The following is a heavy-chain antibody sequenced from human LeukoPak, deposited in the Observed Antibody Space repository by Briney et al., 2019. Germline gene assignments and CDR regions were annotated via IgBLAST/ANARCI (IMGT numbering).Heavy chain of an antibody. CDR2: ISSSSSYI. V-gene: IGHV3-21*01. J-gene: IGHJ4*02. CDR1: GFTFSSYS. CDR3: ARIFRPEYCSGGSCYFAFDY. D-gene: IGHD2-15*01. Sequence: PGGSLRLSCAASGFTFSSYSMNWVRQAPGKGLEWVSSISSSSSYIYYADSVKGRFTISRDNAKNSLYLQMNSLRAEDTAVYYCARIFRPEYCSGGSCYFAFDYWGQGTLVTVSS.